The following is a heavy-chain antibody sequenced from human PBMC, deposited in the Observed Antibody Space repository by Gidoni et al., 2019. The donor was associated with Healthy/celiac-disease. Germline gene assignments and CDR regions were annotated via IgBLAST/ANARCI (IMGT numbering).Heavy chain of an antibody. D-gene: IGHD1-7*01. J-gene: IGHJ4*02. CDR1: VGSTSSGDYY. Sequence: QVQLQESGPGLVKPSQTLSLPCTVPVGSTSSGDYYWSWIRQPPGKGLEWIGYIYYSGSTYYNPSLKSRVTISVDTSKNQFSLKLSSVTAADTAVYYCARDGGGTTPPVYWGQGTLVTVSS. CDR3: ARDGGGTTPPVY. CDR2: IYYSGST. V-gene: IGHV4-30-4*01.